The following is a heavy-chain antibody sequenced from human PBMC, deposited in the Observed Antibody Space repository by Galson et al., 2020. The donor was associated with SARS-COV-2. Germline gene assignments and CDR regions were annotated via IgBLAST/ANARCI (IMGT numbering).Heavy chain of an antibody. Sequence: GGSLRLSCAASGFTFSDYYMSWIRQAPGKGLEWVSYISSSGSTIYYADSVKGRFTISRDNAKNSLYLQMNSLRAEDTAVYYCARDRAMVRAGSLGEPGYWGQGTLVTVSS. D-gene: IGHD3-10*01. CDR3: ARDRAMVRAGSLGEPGY. J-gene: IGHJ4*02. CDR1: GFTFSDYY. V-gene: IGHV3-11*01. CDR2: ISSSGSTI.